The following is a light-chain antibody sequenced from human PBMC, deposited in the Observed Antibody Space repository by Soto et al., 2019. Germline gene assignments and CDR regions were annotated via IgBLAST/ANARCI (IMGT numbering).Light chain of an antibody. J-gene: IGKJ2*01. Sequence: EIVMTQSPATLSVSPGERATLSCRASQSVSSNLAWYQQKPGQAPRLLIYGASTRATGIPARFSGSGSGTEFTLTISSQQSEDFSVYYCQQYNYWPPYTFGQGTKLEIK. V-gene: IGKV3-15*01. CDR1: QSVSSN. CDR2: GAS. CDR3: QQYNYWPPYT.